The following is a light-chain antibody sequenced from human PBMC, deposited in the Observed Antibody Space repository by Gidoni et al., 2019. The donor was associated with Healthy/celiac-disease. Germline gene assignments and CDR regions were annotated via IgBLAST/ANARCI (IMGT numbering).Light chain of an antibody. J-gene: IGLJ1*01. CDR1: KLGDKY. V-gene: IGLV3-1*01. CDR2: QDS. CDR3: QAWDSSTACV. Sequence: SEDLTQPPSVSVSPGQPASITCSGDKLGDKYACWYQQKPGQSPVLVIYQDSKRPSGIPERFSGSNSGNTATLTISGPQAMDEADYSCQAWDSSTACVFGTGTKVTVL.